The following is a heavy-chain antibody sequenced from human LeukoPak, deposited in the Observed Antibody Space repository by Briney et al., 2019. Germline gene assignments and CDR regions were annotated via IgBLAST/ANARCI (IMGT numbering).Heavy chain of an antibody. Sequence: GGSLRLSRAASGFTLSSYWMSWVRQAPGEGLGWVASIKQDGSERHYADSVKGRFSISRDNAKNSLSLQMNSLIADDTALYYCARDRGAGTTDYWGQGTLVIVSS. CDR2: IKQDGSER. D-gene: IGHD6-19*01. V-gene: IGHV3-7*01. CDR1: GFTLSSYW. CDR3: ARDRGAGTTDY. J-gene: IGHJ4*02.